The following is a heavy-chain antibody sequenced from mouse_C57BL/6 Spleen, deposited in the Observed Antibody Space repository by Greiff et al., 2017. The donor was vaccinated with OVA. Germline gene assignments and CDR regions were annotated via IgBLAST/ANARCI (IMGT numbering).Heavy chain of an antibody. J-gene: IGHJ2*01. CDR1: GFTFSSYA. D-gene: IGHD1-1*01. CDR3: AREGYGSSYLYYFDY. V-gene: IGHV5-4*01. Sequence: EVKLVESGGGLVKPGGSLKLSCAASGFTFSSYAMSWVRQTPEKRLEWVATISDGGSYTYYPDNVKGRFTISRDNAKNNLYLQMSHLKSEDTAMYYCAREGYGSSYLYYFDYWGQGTTLTVSS. CDR2: ISDGGSYT.